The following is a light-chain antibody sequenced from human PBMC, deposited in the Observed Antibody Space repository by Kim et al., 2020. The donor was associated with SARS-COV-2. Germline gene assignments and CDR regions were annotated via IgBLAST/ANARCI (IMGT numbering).Light chain of an antibody. V-gene: IGKV1-39*01. Sequence: DIVMTQSPSSLSASVGDRVTITCRASQRISNYLNWYQQKPGKAPKLLIYAASSLQNEIPSRFSGSGSGTDFTLTISSLQPEDSATYYCQQSYRTPYTFGQGTKLEI. CDR3: QQSYRTPYT. CDR1: QRISNY. J-gene: IGKJ2*01. CDR2: AAS.